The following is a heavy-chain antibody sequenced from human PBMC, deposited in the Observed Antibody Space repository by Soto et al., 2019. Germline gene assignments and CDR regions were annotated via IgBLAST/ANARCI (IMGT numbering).Heavy chain of an antibody. Sequence: SETLSLTCAVSGGSISSSNWWSWVRQPPGKGLEWIGEIYHSGSTNYNPSLKGRVTISVDKSKNQFSLKLSSVTAADTAVYYCESMKGYRYFDYWGQGTLVTVSS. CDR1: GGSISSSNW. J-gene: IGHJ4*02. V-gene: IGHV4-4*02. CDR2: IYHSGST. D-gene: IGHD1-1*01. CDR3: ESMKGYRYFDY.